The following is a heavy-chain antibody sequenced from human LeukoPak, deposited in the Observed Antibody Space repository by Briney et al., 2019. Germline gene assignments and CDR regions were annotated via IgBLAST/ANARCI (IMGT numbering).Heavy chain of an antibody. CDR3: AKDRTTNWYYGMDV. CDR1: GFTFSSYG. CDR2: ISYDGSNK. D-gene: IGHD1-1*01. J-gene: IGHJ6*02. Sequence: PGGSLRLSCAASGFTFSSYGMHWVRQAPGKGLEWVAVISYDGSNKYYADSVKGRFTISRDNSKNTLYLQMNSLRAEDTAVYHCAKDRTTNWYYGMDVWGQGTTVTVSS. V-gene: IGHV3-30*18.